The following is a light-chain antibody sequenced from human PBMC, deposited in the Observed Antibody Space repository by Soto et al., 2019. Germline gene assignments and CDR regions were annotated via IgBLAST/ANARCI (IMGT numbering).Light chain of an antibody. CDR2: DAS. CDR3: QQYSSYWT. Sequence: IPITPSPTTLSASVGDSFTFAGRASQSIGRWLAWYQQNPGKAPKLLIHDASSLESGVPSRFSGSGSGTEFTLTISGLQPEDFTTYYCQQYSSYWTFGQGTKVDI. V-gene: IGKV1-5*01. J-gene: IGKJ1*01. CDR1: QSIGRW.